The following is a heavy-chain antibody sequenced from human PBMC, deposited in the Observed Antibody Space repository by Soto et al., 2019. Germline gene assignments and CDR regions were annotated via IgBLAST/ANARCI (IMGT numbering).Heavy chain of an antibody. J-gene: IGHJ6*02. CDR1: GYTFTSYG. CDR2: ISAYNGNT. Sequence: ASVKVSCKASGYTFTSYGISWVRQAPGQGLEWMGWISAYNGNTNYAQKLQGRVTMTTDTSTSTAYMELRSLRSDDTAVYYCARDRRLLLLNYYYGMDVWGQGTTVTVSS. CDR3: ARDRRLLLLNYYYGMDV. D-gene: IGHD3-22*01. V-gene: IGHV1-18*01.